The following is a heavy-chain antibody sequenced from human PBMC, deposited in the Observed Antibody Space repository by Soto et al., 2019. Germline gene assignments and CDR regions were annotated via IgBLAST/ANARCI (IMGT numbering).Heavy chain of an antibody. V-gene: IGHV3-33*08. CDR3: AREQGVVIIKDH. J-gene: IGHJ4*02. CDR1: GFTFRNHA. D-gene: IGHD2-8*01. CDR2: IWYDGTSK. Sequence: GGSLRLSCAASGFTFRNHAMHWVRQAPGKGLEWVGLIWYDGTSKYYADSVKGRFTISRDNSKNTLYLEMNSLRVEDTAIYYCAREQGVVIIKDHWGQGTQVTVSS.